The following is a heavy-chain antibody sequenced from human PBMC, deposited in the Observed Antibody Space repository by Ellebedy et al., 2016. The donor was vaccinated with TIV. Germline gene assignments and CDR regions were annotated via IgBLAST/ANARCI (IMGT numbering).Heavy chain of an antibody. J-gene: IGHJ4*02. Sequence: DSVKGRFTISRDNAKNSLFLQMNNLRAEDTAVYYCAGAILKAYWGQGTLVTVSS. CDR3: AGAILKAY. D-gene: IGHD3-3*01. V-gene: IGHV3-11*03.